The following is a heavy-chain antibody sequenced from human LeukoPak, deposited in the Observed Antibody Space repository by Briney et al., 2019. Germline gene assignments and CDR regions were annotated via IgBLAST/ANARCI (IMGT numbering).Heavy chain of an antibody. Sequence: ASVTVSCKASGYTFTAYYIHWVRQAPGQGLKWMGWINPNNGVTNYAQTFQGRVTMTRDTSISTASMDLTRLRSDDTAVYYCARGPRGYSGYNLGYWGQGTLVTVSS. CDR3: ARGPRGYSGYNLGY. CDR2: INPNNGVT. D-gene: IGHD5-12*01. V-gene: IGHV1-2*02. CDR1: GYTFTAYY. J-gene: IGHJ4*02.